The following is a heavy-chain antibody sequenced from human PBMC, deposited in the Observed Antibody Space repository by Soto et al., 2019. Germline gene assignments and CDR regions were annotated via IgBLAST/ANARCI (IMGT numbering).Heavy chain of an antibody. Sequence: QVQLQQWGAGLLKPSETLSLTCAVYGGSLTYYYGSWIRQPPGKGLEWIGEINYSGTTKYNPSLKSRVTISVDMSKSQFSLKLSSVTAADTAIYYCATGHDYSWTIGGQGTLVTVSS. CDR1: GGSLTYYY. V-gene: IGHV4-34*01. CDR3: ATGHDYSWTI. J-gene: IGHJ4*02. CDR2: INYSGTT. D-gene: IGHD3-16*01.